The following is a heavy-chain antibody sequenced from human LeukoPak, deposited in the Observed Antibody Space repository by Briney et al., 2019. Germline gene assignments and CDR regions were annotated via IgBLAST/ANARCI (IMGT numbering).Heavy chain of an antibody. Sequence: GGSLRLSCAASGFTFSSYAMSWVRQAPGKGLGGVSAISVSGGSTYYADSVKGRFTISRDNSKNTLYLQMNSLRAEDTAVYYCAKDAGRTGTTDWFDPWGQGTLVTVSS. D-gene: IGHD1-1*01. CDR1: GFTFSSYA. CDR3: AKDAGRTGTTDWFDP. J-gene: IGHJ5*02. CDR2: ISVSGGST. V-gene: IGHV3-23*01.